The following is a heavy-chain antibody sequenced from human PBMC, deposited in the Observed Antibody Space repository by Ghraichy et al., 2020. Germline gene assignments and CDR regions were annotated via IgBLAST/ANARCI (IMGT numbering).Heavy chain of an antibody. CDR3: ARASRRDGYNYIAPYYYYYYVDV. D-gene: IGHD5-24*01. Sequence: SETLSLTCAVYGGSFSGYYWSWIRQPPGKGLEWIGEINHSGSTNYNPSLKSRVTISVDTSKNQFSLKLSSVTAADTAVYYCARASRRDGYNYIAPYYYYYYVDVWGKGTTVTVSS. CDR2: INHSGST. J-gene: IGHJ6*03. V-gene: IGHV4-34*01. CDR1: GGSFSGYY.